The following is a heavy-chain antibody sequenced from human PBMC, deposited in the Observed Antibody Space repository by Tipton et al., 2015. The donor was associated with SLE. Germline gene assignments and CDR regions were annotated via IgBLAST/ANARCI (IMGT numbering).Heavy chain of an antibody. V-gene: IGHV4-34*01. CDR1: GGSMNDYF. D-gene: IGHD2/OR15-2a*01. CDR3: ARSSSFWVAPDGRGYNRFDP. CDR2: VSYGGVT. Sequence: TLSLTCGVYGGSMNDYFWSWIRQPPGKGLEWIGDVSYGGVTSYNPSLNSRLTIELNKSTNEFSLRLTSVTAADTAIYYCARSSSFWVAPDGRGYNRFDPWGRGTLVTVSS. J-gene: IGHJ5*02.